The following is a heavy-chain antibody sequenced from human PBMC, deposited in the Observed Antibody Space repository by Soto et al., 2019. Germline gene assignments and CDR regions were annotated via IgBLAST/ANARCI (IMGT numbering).Heavy chain of an antibody. D-gene: IGHD3-10*01. CDR3: ALLWFGELSPFDP. V-gene: IGHV3-48*02. CDR2: ISSSSSTI. Sequence: GGSLRLSCAASGFTFSSYSMNWVRQAPGKGLEWVSYISSSSSTIYYADSVKGRFTISRDNAKNSLYLQMNSLRDEDTAVYYCALLWFGELSPFDPWGQGTLVTVSS. J-gene: IGHJ5*02. CDR1: GFTFSSYS.